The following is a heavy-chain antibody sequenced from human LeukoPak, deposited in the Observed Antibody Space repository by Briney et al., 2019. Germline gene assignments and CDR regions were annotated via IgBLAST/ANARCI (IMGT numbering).Heavy chain of an antibody. CDR1: GFTFPTHG. Sequence: PGGSLRLSCAASGFTFPTHGMHWVRQAPGKGLEWVAIILNDGSTQYYADSVKGRFTISRDNSKNSLYLQMYSLRDEDTAVYYCARTPSGYDFDYWGQGALVTVSS. J-gene: IGHJ4*02. V-gene: IGHV3-30*03. CDR3: ARTPSGYDFDY. CDR2: ILNDGSTQ. D-gene: IGHD5-12*01.